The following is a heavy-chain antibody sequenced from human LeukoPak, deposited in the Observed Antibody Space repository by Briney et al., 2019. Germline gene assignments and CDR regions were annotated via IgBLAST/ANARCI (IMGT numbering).Heavy chain of an antibody. V-gene: IGHV3-23*01. CDR2: ISGSGGST. J-gene: IGHJ5*02. CDR3: ARDFCSSTSCFYDP. D-gene: IGHD2-2*01. Sequence: GGSLRLSCAASGFTFSSYGMSWVRQAPGKGLEWVSAISGSGGSTYYADSVKGRFTISRDNSKNSLYLQMNSLRAEDTAVYCARDFCSSTSCFYDPWGQGTLVTVSS. CDR1: GFTFSSYG.